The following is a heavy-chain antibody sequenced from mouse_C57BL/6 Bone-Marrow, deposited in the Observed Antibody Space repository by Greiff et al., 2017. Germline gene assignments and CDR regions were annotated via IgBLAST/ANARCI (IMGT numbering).Heavy chain of an antibody. J-gene: IGHJ4*01. V-gene: IGHV7-3*01. CDR1: GFTFTDYY. D-gene: IGHD1-1*01. CDR2: IRNKANGFTT. Sequence: EVHLVESGGGLVQPGGSLSLSCAASGFTFTDYYMSWVRQPPGKALEWVGFIRNKANGFTTDYSASVKGRFTISRDNSQSILYLQINALRSEDSSTSYCDRWCTTVVGAMDCVGQGTSFPVSS. CDR3: DRWCTTVVGAMDC.